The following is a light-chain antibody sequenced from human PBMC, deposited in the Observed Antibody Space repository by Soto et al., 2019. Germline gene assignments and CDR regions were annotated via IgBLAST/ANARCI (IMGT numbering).Light chain of an antibody. CDR2: AAS. CDR3: QEYNDWPRGT. CDR1: QSVNTN. J-gene: IGKJ1*01. V-gene: IGKV3-15*01. Sequence: TLSVSPGERATLSCRASQSVNTNLAWYQQKPGEAPRVLIYAASTRATDVPDRFSGSGSGTDFTLTISSLQSEDFVLYYCQEYNDWPRGTFGQGTKVDIK.